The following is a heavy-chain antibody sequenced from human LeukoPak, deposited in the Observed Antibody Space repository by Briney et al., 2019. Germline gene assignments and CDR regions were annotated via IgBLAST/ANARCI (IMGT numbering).Heavy chain of an antibody. CDR3: ATGPNNYYASSAYYFEFFQH. V-gene: IGHV3-30*02. CDR1: GFTFSSYG. J-gene: IGHJ1*01. D-gene: IGHD3-22*01. Sequence: GGSLRLSCAASGFTFSSYGMHWVRQAPGKGLEWVAFIRYDGSNKYYADSVKGRFTISRDNSKNTLHLQMNSLRAEDTAVYYCATGPNNYYASSAYYFEFFQHWGQGTLVTVSS. CDR2: IRYDGSNK.